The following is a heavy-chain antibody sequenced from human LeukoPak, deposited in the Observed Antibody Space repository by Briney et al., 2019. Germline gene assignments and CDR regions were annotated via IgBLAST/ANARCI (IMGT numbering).Heavy chain of an antibody. CDR3: ARDHYGSGGAFDI. V-gene: IGHV3-21*01. J-gene: IGHJ3*02. Sequence: GGSLRLSCAASGFTFSSYSMNWVRQAPGKGLEWVSSISSSSSYIYYADSVKGRFTISRDNAKNSLYLQMNSLRAEDTAVYYCARDHYGSGGAFDIWGQGTMVTVSS. D-gene: IGHD3-10*01. CDR2: ISSSSSYI. CDR1: GFTFSSYS.